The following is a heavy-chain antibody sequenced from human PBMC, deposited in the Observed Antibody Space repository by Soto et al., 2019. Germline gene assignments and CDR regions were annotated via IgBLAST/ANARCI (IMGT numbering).Heavy chain of an antibody. Sequence: SETLSLTCTVSGASMTDHYCSWIRQPPGKGLEYIGYIFYTGNTNYNSSFKSRVTMSIDMSRNQISLNLNSVTAADTAVYYCARSRHTFVGIVWAQAILVTFS. CDR1: GASMTDHY. CDR2: IFYTGNT. J-gene: IGHJ4*02. D-gene: IGHD3-16*01. CDR3: ARSRHTFVGIV. V-gene: IGHV4-59*11.